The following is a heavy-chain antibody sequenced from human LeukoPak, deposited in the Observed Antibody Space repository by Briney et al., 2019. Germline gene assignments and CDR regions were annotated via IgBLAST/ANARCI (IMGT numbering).Heavy chain of an antibody. D-gene: IGHD1-26*01. CDR2: IFPGDSDT. J-gene: IGHJ4*02. V-gene: IGHV5-51*01. CDR3: ARQRYRQSLSGSYWDY. CDR1: GYSFTNYW. Sequence: GESLKISCKGSGYSFTNYWIAWVRQMPGEGLEWMGIIFPGDSDTRYSPSFQGQVTISADKSISTAYLQWSSLKASDTAMYYCARQRYRQSLSGSYWDYWGQGTLVTVSS.